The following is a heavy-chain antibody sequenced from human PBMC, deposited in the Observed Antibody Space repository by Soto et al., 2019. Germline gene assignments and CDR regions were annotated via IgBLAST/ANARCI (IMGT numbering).Heavy chain of an antibody. V-gene: IGHV3-23*01. CDR3: APRRWPRDGYNYTDY. J-gene: IGHJ4*02. CDR1: GFTFSSYA. D-gene: IGHD5-12*01. Sequence: EVQLLESGGGLVQPGGSLRLSCAASGFTFSSYAMSWVRQAPGKGLEWVSAISGSGGSTYYADSVKGRFTISRDNSKNTLYLEMNSLRAEDTAAYYCAPRRWPRDGYNYTDYWGQGTLVTVSS. CDR2: ISGSGGST.